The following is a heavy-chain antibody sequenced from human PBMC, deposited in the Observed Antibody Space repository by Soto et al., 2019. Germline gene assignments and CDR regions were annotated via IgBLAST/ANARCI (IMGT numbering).Heavy chain of an antibody. Sequence: PGGSLRLSGAASGFTYSSYSMNWVRQAPGKGLEWVSSISSTSSFIYYADSVKGRFTISRDNAKNSLYLQMNSLRAEDTAVYYCARDTEQQEFYFDYWGQGTLVTVSS. CDR1: GFTYSSYS. D-gene: IGHD6-13*01. CDR3: ARDTEQQEFYFDY. V-gene: IGHV3-21*01. J-gene: IGHJ4*02. CDR2: ISSTSSFI.